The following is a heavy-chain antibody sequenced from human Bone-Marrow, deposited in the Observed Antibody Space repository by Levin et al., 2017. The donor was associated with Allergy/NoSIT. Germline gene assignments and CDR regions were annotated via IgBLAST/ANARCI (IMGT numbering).Heavy chain of an antibody. CDR3: ARAESDYHYGMDV. CDR2: IYHGGST. Sequence: SQTLSLTCAVSGGSINSGGYSWNWIRQPPGKGLEWIGSIYHGGSTSYNPSLRSRVTISLDRSNNHFALKLHSVTAGDTAVYYCARAESDYHYGMDVWGQGTTVTVSS. CDR1: GGSINSGGYS. J-gene: IGHJ6*02. V-gene: IGHV4-30-2*01.